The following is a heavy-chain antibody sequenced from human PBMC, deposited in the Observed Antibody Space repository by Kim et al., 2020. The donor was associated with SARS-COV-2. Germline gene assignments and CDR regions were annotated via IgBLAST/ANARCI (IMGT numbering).Heavy chain of an antibody. CDR3: ARDRIQLWSWELSYYGMDV. V-gene: IGHV3-53*04. J-gene: IGHJ6*02. Sequence: GGSLRLSCAASGFTVSSNYMSWVRQAPGKGLEWVSVIYSGGSTYYADSVKGRFTISRHNSKNTLYLQMNSLRAEDTAVYYCARDRIQLWSWELSYYGMDVWGQGNTVTVSS. CDR1: GFTVSSNY. CDR2: IYSGGST. D-gene: IGHD5-18*01.